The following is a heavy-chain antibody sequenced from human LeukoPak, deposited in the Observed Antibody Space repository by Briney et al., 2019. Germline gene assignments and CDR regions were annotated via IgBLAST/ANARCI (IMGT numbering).Heavy chain of an antibody. CDR3: ARDYRDSLGGWAFDI. CDR2: IYYSGST. Sequence: PSETLSLTCTVSGGPLTNTGDFWDWIRQTPGKGLEWIGYIYYSGSTYYNPSLKSRVTISVDTSKNQFSLKLSSVTAADTAVYYCARDYRDSLGGWAFDIWGQGTMVTVSS. CDR1: GGPLTNTGDF. D-gene: IGHD3-22*01. J-gene: IGHJ3*02. V-gene: IGHV4-30-4*08.